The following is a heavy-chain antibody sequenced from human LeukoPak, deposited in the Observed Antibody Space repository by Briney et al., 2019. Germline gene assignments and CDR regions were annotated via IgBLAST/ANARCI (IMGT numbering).Heavy chain of an antibody. J-gene: IGHJ4*02. V-gene: IGHV3-11*03. CDR2: ISGSSSFT. CDR1: GFTFSSYA. Sequence: KAGGSLRLSCAASGFTFSSYAMSWVRKVPGKGLEWVSYISGSSSFTKYADSVKGRFTISRDNAKNSLYLQMNSLRAEDTAVYYCARQYCSGGSCHFDYWGQGTLVTVSS. CDR3: ARQYCSGGSCHFDY. D-gene: IGHD2-15*01.